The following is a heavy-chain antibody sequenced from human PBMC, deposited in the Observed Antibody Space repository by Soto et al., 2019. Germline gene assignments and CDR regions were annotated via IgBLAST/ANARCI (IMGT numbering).Heavy chain of an antibody. CDR3: ARDHNDILTGSYSYYGMDV. V-gene: IGHV1-69*08. J-gene: IGHJ6*02. D-gene: IGHD3-9*01. CDR2: IIPVLGIT. CDR1: GGTFSSYT. Sequence: QVQLVQSGAEVKKPGSSGKVSCKASGGTFSSYTINWVRQAPGQGLEWMGRIIPVLGITNYAQKFQGRVTITADKSTITAYMELSSLRSEDTAVYYCARDHNDILTGSYSYYGMDVWGQGTTVTVSS.